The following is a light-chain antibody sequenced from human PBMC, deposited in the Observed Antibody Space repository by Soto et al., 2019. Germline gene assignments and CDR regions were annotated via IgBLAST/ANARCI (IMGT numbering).Light chain of an antibody. Sequence: QSVMTQPPSVSAAPGQRVTISCSGSSSNIGGNSVSWYQQLPGTARKLLIYDDDKRPSGIPDRFSGSKSGTSATLGITGFQTGDEADHYCGSWDSSLSAYVFGTGTKLTVL. CDR2: DDD. CDR3: GSWDSSLSAYV. CDR1: SSNIGGNS. V-gene: IGLV1-51*01. J-gene: IGLJ1*01.